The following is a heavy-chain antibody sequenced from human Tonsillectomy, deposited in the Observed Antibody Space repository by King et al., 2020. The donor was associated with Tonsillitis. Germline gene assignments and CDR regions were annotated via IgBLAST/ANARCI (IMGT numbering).Heavy chain of an antibody. CDR3: ARHVYSCYDPFDY. CDR1: GGSISSSSYY. V-gene: IGHV4-39*01. Sequence: QLQESGPGLVKPSETLSLTCTVSGGSISSSSYYWGWVRQPPGKGLEWIGSIYYSGSTYYNPSLKSRVTISVDTSKNQFSLKLSSVTAADTAVYYCARHVYSCYDPFDYWGQGTLVTVSS. CDR2: IYYSGST. D-gene: IGHD5-12*01. J-gene: IGHJ4*02.